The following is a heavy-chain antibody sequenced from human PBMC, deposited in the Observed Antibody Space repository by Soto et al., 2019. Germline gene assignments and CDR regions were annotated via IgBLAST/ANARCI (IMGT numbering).Heavy chain of an antibody. CDR1: GGSISTSSYY. V-gene: IGHV4-39*01. D-gene: IGHD6-13*01. CDR2: IFYNGDT. CDR3: APHWQPRFDY. Sequence: QLQLQESGPGLVKPSETLSLTCTVSGGSISTSSYYWGWIRQPPGKGLEWIGTIFYNGDTYYSPCLKIRVTISVDTSKNQFSPKLSSVTAADTAVDYCAPHWQPRFDYWGQGTLVTVSS. J-gene: IGHJ4*02.